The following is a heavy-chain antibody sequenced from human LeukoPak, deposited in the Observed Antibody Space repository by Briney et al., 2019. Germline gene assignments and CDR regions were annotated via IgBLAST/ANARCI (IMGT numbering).Heavy chain of an antibody. V-gene: IGHV3-15*01. J-gene: IGHJ4*02. CDR2: VTTTAEGRPT. CDR3: TAGLGKTDDDS. CDR1: GFIFSNAW. D-gene: IGHD4-11*01. Sequence: GRSLRLSCEGSGFIFSNAWMSWVRQAPGKGLEWVGRVTTTAEGRPTDYGAPVRGRFTISRDDSISTVYLQMNSLKTEDTAIYYCTAGLGKTDDDSWGQGTLVTVSS.